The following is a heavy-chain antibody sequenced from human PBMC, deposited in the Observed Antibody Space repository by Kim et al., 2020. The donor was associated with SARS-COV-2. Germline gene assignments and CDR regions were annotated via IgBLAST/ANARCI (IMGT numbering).Heavy chain of an antibody. J-gene: IGHJ4*02. Sequence: GGSLRLSCTASGFTFGDYAMSWVRQAPGKGLEWVGFIRSKAYGGTTEYAASVKGRFTISRDDSKSIAYLQMNSLKTEDTAVYYCTTLGPYDSSGYYRDYWGQGTLVTVSS. CDR3: TTLGPYDSSGYYRDY. V-gene: IGHV3-49*04. CDR1: GFTFGDYA. D-gene: IGHD3-22*01. CDR2: IRSKAYGGTT.